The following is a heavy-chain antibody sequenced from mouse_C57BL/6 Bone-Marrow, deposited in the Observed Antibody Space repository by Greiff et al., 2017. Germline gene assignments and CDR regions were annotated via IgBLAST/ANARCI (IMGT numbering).Heavy chain of an antibody. D-gene: IGHD1-1*01. CDR1: GFTFSSYT. J-gene: IGHJ2*01. CDR3: ARYGSSYNFDY. Sequence: EVQLVESGGGLVKPGGSLKLSCAASGFTFSSYTMSWVRQTPEKRLEWVATISGGGGNTYYPDSVKGRFTISRDNAKNTLYLQMSSLRSEDTALYYCARYGSSYNFDYWGQGTTLTVSS. CDR2: ISGGGGNT. V-gene: IGHV5-9*01.